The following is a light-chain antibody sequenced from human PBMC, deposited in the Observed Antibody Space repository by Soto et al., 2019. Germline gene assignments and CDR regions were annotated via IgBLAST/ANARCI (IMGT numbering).Light chain of an antibody. V-gene: IGLV3-21*02. J-gene: IGLJ1*01. CDR2: DDS. CDR1: NIGTKS. Sequence: SYYLNQPPSVSVAPGHTSRITCGGNNIGTKSVHWYQQKPGQAPVLVVYDDSGRPSGIPERFSGSNSGNTATLTISRVEAGDETDYYCQVWESSRDTYVFGPGTKVTVL. CDR3: QVWESSRDTYV.